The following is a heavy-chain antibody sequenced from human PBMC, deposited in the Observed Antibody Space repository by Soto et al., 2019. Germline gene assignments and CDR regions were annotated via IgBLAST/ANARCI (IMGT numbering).Heavy chain of an antibody. D-gene: IGHD2-2*01. Sequence: GSLRLSCTASGFNFSRFWTHWVRQVPGRGLVWVSHINSDGSRTSYADSVKGRFTISRDNAKNTLYLQMNSLRAEDTAVYYCARDLSSCSSARCYSFYYGVDVWGQGTTVTV. J-gene: IGHJ6*02. V-gene: IGHV3-74*01. CDR1: GFNFSRFW. CDR3: ARDLSSCSSARCYSFYYGVDV. CDR2: INSDGSRT.